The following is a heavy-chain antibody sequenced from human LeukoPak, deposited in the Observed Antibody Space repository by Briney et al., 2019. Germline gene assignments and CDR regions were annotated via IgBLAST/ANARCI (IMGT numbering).Heavy chain of an antibody. Sequence: GGSLRLSCAASGFTFRSYGMHWVRQAPGKGLEWVAVISYDGSNKYYADSVKGRFTISRDNSKNTLYLQMNSLRAEDTAVYYCARGLGAAHFDYWGQGTLVTVSS. D-gene: IGHD1-26*01. CDR1: GFTFRSYG. J-gene: IGHJ4*02. CDR3: ARGLGAAHFDY. V-gene: IGHV3-30*03. CDR2: ISYDGSNK.